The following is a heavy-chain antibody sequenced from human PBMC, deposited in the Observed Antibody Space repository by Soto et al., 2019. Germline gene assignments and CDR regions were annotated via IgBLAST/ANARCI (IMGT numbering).Heavy chain of an antibody. Sequence: SETLSLTCTVSGGSISSYYWSWIRQPPGKGLEWIGHIYYSGSTNYNPSLKSRVTISVDTSKNQFSLKLSSVTAADTAVYYCAREVEQLLWDLGNYYYYYMDVWGKGTTVTVSS. CDR2: IYYSGST. D-gene: IGHD2-2*01. CDR1: GGSISSYY. J-gene: IGHJ6*03. V-gene: IGHV4-59*01. CDR3: AREVEQLLWDLGNYYYYYMDV.